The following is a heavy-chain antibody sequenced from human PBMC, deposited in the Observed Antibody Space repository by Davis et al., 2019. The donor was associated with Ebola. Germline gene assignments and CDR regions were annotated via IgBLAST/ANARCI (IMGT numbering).Heavy chain of an antibody. CDR3: ARDDYGGNSIDY. CDR1: GFTFSSYT. V-gene: IGHV3-48*04. CDR2: ISSSGSTI. J-gene: IGHJ4*02. Sequence: GGSLRLSCAASGFTFSSYTMNWVRQAPGKGLEWVSYISSSGSTIYYADSVKGRFTISRDNAKNSLYLQMNSLRAEDTAVYYCARDDYGGNSIDYWGQGTLVTVSS. D-gene: IGHD4-23*01.